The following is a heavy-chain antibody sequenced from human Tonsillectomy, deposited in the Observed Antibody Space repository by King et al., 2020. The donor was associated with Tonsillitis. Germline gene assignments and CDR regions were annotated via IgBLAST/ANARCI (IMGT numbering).Heavy chain of an antibody. CDR1: GFTFSNYA. J-gene: IGHJ5*02. CDR3: ARGGGGKMITSAFRGWVWFDP. Sequence: VQLVESGGGVVQPGRSLRLSCAASGFTFSNYAMHWVRQAPGKGLEWVAVVWYEGNITYYGDSVKGRFTISRDNSKNTLYLQMNSLRGEDTAVYYCARGGGGKMITSAFRGWVWFDPGGGGTQVPVPP. D-gene: IGHD3-16*01. CDR2: VWYEGNIT. V-gene: IGHV3-33*08.